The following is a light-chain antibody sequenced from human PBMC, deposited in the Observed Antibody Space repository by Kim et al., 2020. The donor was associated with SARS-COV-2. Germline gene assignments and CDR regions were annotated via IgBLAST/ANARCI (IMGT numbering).Light chain of an antibody. V-gene: IGLV2-8*01. Sequence: GQSVTITCPGTRSDVGGSNYVSWYQQHPGKAPKLMIYEVNERPSGVPDRFSGSKSGNTASLTVSGLQSEDEADYYCSSYAGSNIVVFGGGTQLTVL. CDR2: EVN. CDR1: RSDVGGSNY. J-gene: IGLJ2*01. CDR3: SSYAGSNIVV.